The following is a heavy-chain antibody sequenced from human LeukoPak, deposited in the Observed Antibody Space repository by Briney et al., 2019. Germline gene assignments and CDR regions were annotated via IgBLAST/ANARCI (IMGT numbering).Heavy chain of an antibody. Sequence: PGGSLRLSRAASGFTFSSYAMHWVRQAPGKGLEWVAVISYDGSNKYYADSVKGRFTISRDNSKNTLYLQMNSLRAEDTAVYYCARGKTYYYGSGSSDFDYWGQGTLVTVSS. J-gene: IGHJ4*02. V-gene: IGHV3-30-3*01. CDR1: GFTFSSYA. CDR2: ISYDGSNK. CDR3: ARGKTYYYGSGSSDFDY. D-gene: IGHD3-10*01.